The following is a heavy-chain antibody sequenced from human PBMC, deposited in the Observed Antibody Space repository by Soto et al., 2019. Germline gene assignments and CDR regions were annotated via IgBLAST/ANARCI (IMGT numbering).Heavy chain of an antibody. D-gene: IGHD3-10*01. CDR3: ARPRADSGSYCWFDP. CDR1: GGTLSSYP. CDR2: IIPILGIQ. J-gene: IGHJ5*02. V-gene: IGHV1-69*02. Sequence: QVQLVQSGAEVKKPGSSVKVSCKASGGTLSSYPISWVRQAPGQGLEWMGRIIPILGIQNYAEKFQGRLTITADKTTTTASMDLSSLRSDDTAVYYCARPRADSGSYCWFDPWGQGTLVTVSS.